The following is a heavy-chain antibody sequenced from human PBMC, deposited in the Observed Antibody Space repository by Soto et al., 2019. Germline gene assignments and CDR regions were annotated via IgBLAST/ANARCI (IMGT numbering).Heavy chain of an antibody. V-gene: IGHV3-64*01. Sequence: EVQLVESGGGLVQPGGSLRLSCAASGFTFSSYAMHWVRQAPGKGLEYVSAISSNGGSTYYANSVKGRFTISRDNSKNTLYLQMGSLRAEDMAVYYCARGKSDYGSGSYYNGVYYYYYYMDVWGKGTTVTLSS. CDR2: ISSNGGST. J-gene: IGHJ6*03. CDR1: GFTFSSYA. CDR3: ARGKSDYGSGSYYNGVYYYYYYMDV. D-gene: IGHD3-10*01.